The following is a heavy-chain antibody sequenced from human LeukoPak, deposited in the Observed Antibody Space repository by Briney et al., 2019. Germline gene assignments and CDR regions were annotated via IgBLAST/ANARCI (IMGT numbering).Heavy chain of an antibody. CDR2: ISGSGGST. CDR3: AKDSKIVGPTFRSYHYMDV. D-gene: IGHD1-26*01. V-gene: IGHV3-23*01. CDR1: GFTFSSYA. Sequence: GGSLRLSCAASGFTFSSYAMSWVRQAPGKGLEWVSGISGSGGSTYYADSVKGRLTISRDNSKKTLYLQMNSLRAEDTAVYYCAKDSKIVGPTFRSYHYMDVWDKGTTVTVSS. J-gene: IGHJ6*03.